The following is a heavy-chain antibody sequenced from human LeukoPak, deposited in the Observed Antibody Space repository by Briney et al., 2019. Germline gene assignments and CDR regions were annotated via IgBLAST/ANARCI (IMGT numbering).Heavy chain of an antibody. Sequence: GESLKISCKGSGYSFTSYWIGWVRQMPGKGLEWMGIIYPGDSDTRYSPSFQGQVTISADKFISTAYLQWCSLKASDTAMYYCARIAAAGTSVGLFDYWGQGTLVTVSS. CDR2: IYPGDSDT. V-gene: IGHV5-51*01. J-gene: IGHJ4*02. CDR3: ARIAAAGTSVGLFDY. D-gene: IGHD6-13*01. CDR1: GYSFTSYW.